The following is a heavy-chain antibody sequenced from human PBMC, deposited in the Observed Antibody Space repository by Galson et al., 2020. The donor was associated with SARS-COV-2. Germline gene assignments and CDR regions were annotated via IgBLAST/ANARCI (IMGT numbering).Heavy chain of an antibody. CDR2: INAGNGNT. J-gene: IGHJ5*02. D-gene: IGHD3-16*01. Sequence: ASVKVSCKASGYTFTSYAMHWVRQAPGQRLEWLGWINAGNGNTKYSQKFQGRVTITRDTSASTAYMELSSLRSEDTAVYYCARARHGVNWFDLWGQGTLVTGSA. V-gene: IGHV1-3*01. CDR1: GYTFTSYA. CDR3: ARARHGVNWFDL.